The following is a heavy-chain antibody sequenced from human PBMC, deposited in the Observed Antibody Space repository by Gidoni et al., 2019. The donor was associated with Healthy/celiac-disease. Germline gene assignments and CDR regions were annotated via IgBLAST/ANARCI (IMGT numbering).Heavy chain of an antibody. CDR3: TREGIAVADTPGCDY. CDR1: ASSFGDYA. Sequence: EVQLVEPGGGWVQPGRSPRLSCAAAASSFGDYAMSWFRQAARKGLEWVGFIRIKADGGTTEYSASVRGRCTISRDDSKSIAYLQMNSLKTEDTAVYYCTREGIAVADTPGCDYWGQGTLVTVSS. CDR2: IRIKADGGTT. D-gene: IGHD6-19*01. J-gene: IGHJ4*02. V-gene: IGHV3-49*03.